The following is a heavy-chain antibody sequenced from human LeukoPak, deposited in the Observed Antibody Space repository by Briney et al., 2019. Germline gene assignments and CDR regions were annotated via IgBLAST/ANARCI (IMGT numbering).Heavy chain of an antibody. V-gene: IGHV1-24*01. CDR3: ATDPDGYQLLFL. J-gene: IGHJ4*02. CDR2: FDPEDGET. D-gene: IGHD2-2*01. Sequence: ASVKVSCKVSGYTLTELSMHWVRQAPGKGLEWMGGFDPEDGETIYAQKFQGRVTMTEDTSTDTAYMELSSLRSEDTAVYYRATDPDGYQLLFLWGQGTLVTVSS. CDR1: GYTLTELS.